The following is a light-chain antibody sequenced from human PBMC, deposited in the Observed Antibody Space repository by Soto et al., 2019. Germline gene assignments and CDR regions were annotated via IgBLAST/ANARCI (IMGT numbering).Light chain of an antibody. Sequence: QSVVTQPPSVSGAPGQRVTISCTGTSSNIGAGYDVHWYQHLPGTAPKLLIYGNTIRPSGVPDRFSGSKSGTSASLTVSGLQAGDEADYYCSSFAANDNVVFGGGTKLTVL. CDR2: GNT. V-gene: IGLV1-40*01. CDR3: SSFAANDNVV. J-gene: IGLJ3*02. CDR1: SSNIGAGYD.